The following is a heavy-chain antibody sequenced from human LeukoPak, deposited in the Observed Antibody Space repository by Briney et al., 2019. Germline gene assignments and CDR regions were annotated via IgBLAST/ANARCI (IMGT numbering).Heavy chain of an antibody. CDR2: IGSDDSNK. CDR3: ANGEVYFDY. V-gene: IGHV3-30*02. Sequence: GGSLRLSCVASGFTFSTYGMHWVREAPGKGLEWVAKIGSDDSNKHYADSVKGRFTISRDNSKNTLYLQMNSLRAEDTAVYYCANGEVYFDYWGQGTLVTVSS. D-gene: IGHD4-17*01. CDR1: GFTFSTYG. J-gene: IGHJ4*02.